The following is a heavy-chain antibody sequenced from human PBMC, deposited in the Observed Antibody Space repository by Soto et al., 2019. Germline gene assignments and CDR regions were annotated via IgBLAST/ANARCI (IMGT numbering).Heavy chain of an antibody. CDR1: GGSISSCD. CDR3: ARVQSGSYYFILDY. V-gene: IGHV4-59*08. CDR2: IYYSGST. Sequence: PSETLCLTWTVSGGSISSCDWSWIRQPPGKGLEWIGYIYYSGSTNYNPSLKSRVTISVDTSKNQFSLKLSSVTAADTAVYYCARVQSGSYYFILDYWGQGTLVTVSS. J-gene: IGHJ4*02. D-gene: IGHD1-26*01.